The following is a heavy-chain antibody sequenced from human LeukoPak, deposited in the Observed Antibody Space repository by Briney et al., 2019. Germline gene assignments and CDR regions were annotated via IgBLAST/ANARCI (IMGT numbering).Heavy chain of an antibody. Sequence: PSETLSLTCAVYGGSFSGYYWSWIRQPTGKGLEWIGEINHSGSTNYNPSLKSRVTISVDTSKNQFSLKLSSVTAADTAVYYCASRNSSGFDYWGQGTLVTVSS. J-gene: IGHJ4*02. D-gene: IGHD6-19*01. CDR2: INHSGST. CDR3: ASRNSSGFDY. V-gene: IGHV4-34*01. CDR1: GGSFSGYY.